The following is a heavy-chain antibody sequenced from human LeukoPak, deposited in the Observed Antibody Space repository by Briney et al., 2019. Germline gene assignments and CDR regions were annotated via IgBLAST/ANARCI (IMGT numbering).Heavy chain of an antibody. CDR1: GGSISSYY. CDR3: ARRDSSSPGWYFDL. V-gene: IGHV4-4*09. D-gene: IGHD6-6*01. J-gene: IGHJ2*01. Sequence: SETLSLTCSVSGGSISSYYWSWIRQPPGKGLEWIGYIYTGGSTNYNPSLKSRVTISVDTSKNQFSLKLSSVTAADTAVYYCARRDSSSPGWYFDLWGRGTLVTVSS. CDR2: IYTGGST.